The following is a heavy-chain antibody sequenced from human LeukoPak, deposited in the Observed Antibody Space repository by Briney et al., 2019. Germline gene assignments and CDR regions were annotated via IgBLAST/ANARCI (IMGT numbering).Heavy chain of an antibody. V-gene: IGHV3-48*03. D-gene: IGHD3-10*01. CDR1: GFTFSDYE. CDR2: ISNSGSII. J-gene: IGHJ3*02. CDR3: AREHAGVSAFDI. Sequence: PGGSLRLSCAASGFTFSDYEMNWVRQAPGKGLEWVSYISNSGSIIKYADSVKGRFTISRDNAKNSLYLQMNSLRAEDTAVYYCAREHAGVSAFDIWGQGTLVTVSS.